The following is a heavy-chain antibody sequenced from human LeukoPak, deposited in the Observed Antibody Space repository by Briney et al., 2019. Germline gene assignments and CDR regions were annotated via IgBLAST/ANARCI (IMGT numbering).Heavy chain of an antibody. D-gene: IGHD3-16*02. CDR1: GGSISSYY. CDR2: IYYSGST. J-gene: IGHJ5*02. CDR3: ARGLFISETLNWFDP. Sequence: SETLSLTCTVSGGSISSYYWSWIRQPPGKGLEWIGYIYYSGSTNYNPSLKSRVAISVDTSKNQFSLKLSSVTAADTAVYYCARGLFISETLNWFDPWGQGTLVTVSS. V-gene: IGHV4-59*01.